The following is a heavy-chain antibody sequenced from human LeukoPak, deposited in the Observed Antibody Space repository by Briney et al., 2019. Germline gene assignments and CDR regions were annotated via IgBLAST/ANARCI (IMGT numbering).Heavy chain of an antibody. CDR3: VKRGPGNCYTH. D-gene: IGHD3-10*01. V-gene: IGHV3-66*01. CDR1: GFTVSSSY. Sequence: GGSLRLSCAASGFTVSSSYMSWVRQAPGKGLEWVSVIYSGGSTYYADSVKGRFTISRDNSKNTLYLQMSSLRSEDTAVYYCVKRGPGNCYTHWGQGTLVTVSS. J-gene: IGHJ4*02. CDR2: IYSGGST.